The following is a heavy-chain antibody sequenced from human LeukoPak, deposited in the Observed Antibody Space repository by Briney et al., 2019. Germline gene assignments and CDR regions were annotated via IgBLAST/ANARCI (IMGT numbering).Heavy chain of an antibody. V-gene: IGHV3-23*01. Sequence: GGSLRLSCAASGFTFSSYAMSWVRQAPGKGLEWVSAISGSGGSTYYADSVKGRFTISRDNSKNTLYLQMNSLRAEDTAVYYCAKGLREDYDILTGYYNGCDYWGQGTLVTVSS. J-gene: IGHJ4*02. CDR2: ISGSGGST. D-gene: IGHD3-9*01. CDR1: GFTFSSYA. CDR3: AKGLREDYDILTGYYNGCDY.